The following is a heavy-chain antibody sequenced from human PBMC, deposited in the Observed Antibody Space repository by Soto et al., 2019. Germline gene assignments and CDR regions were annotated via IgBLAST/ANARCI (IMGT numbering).Heavy chain of an antibody. Sequence: SETLSLTCTVSGGSISSSSYYWGWLRQPPGKGLEWIGSIYYSGSTYYNPSLKSRVTISVDTSKNQFSLKLSSVTAADTAVYYCARITMVRGVIMWLDYWGQGTLVTVSS. D-gene: IGHD3-10*01. CDR3: ARITMVRGVIMWLDY. V-gene: IGHV4-39*01. CDR1: GGSISSSSYY. J-gene: IGHJ4*02. CDR2: IYYSGST.